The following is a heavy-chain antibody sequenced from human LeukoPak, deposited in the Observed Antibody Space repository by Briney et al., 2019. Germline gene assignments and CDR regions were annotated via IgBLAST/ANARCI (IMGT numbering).Heavy chain of an antibody. CDR1: GFTFSDYS. CDR2: VGISSGNT. Sequence: GGSLRLSCAASGFTFSDYSMNWVRQAPGKGLEWISYVGISSGNTKYTDSVKGRFTISGDKAKNSLYLQMNSLRVEDTAVYYCARDTKYAFDNWGQGTLVTVSS. J-gene: IGHJ4*02. CDR3: ARDTKYAFDN. D-gene: IGHD2-2*01. V-gene: IGHV3-48*01.